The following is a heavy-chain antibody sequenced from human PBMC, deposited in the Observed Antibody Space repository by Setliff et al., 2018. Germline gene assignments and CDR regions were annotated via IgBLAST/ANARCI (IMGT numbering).Heavy chain of an antibody. D-gene: IGHD4-17*01. Sequence: ASVKVSCKASGYTFTSSAMHWVRQAPGQRREWMGWINAGNGNTKYSQKFQGRVTITRDTSASTAYMELSSLRSEDTAVYYCAGGATVVIYYYMDVGGKGTTVTVSS. CDR2: INAGNGNT. CDR3: AGGATVVIYYYMDV. CDR1: GYTFTSSA. V-gene: IGHV1-3*01. J-gene: IGHJ6*03.